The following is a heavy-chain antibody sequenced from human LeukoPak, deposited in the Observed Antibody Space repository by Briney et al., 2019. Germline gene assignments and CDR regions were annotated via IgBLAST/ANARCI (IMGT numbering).Heavy chain of an antibody. V-gene: IGHV3-48*01. CDR2: ISSSSSTI. CDR3: AGPRYDFWSGYSHY. J-gene: IGHJ4*02. CDR1: GFTFSSYS. D-gene: IGHD3-3*01. Sequence: PGGSLRLSCAASGFTFSSYSMNWVRQAPGKGLEWVSYISSSSSTIYYADSVKGRFTISRDNAKNSLYLQMNSLRAEDTAVYYCAGPRYDFWSGYSHYWGQGTLVTVSS.